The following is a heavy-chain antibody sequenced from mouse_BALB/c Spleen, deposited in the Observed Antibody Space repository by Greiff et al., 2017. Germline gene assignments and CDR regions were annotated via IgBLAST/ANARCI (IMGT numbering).Heavy chain of an antibody. CDR2: ISYSGST. Sequence: EVQLVESGPGLVKPSQSLSLSCTVTGYSITSDYAWTWIRQFPGNQLEWMGYISYSGSTSYNPSLKSRISITRDTSKNQFFLQLNSVTTEDTATYYCARAGYYGYVAWFAYWGQGTLVTVSA. J-gene: IGHJ3*01. CDR3: ARAGYYGYVAWFAY. D-gene: IGHD2-2*01. V-gene: IGHV3-2*02. CDR1: GYSITSDYA.